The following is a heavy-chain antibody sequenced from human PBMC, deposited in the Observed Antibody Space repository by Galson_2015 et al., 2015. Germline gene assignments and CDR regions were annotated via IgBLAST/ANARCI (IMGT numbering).Heavy chain of an antibody. CDR3: ARVAHLGRGLHS. Sequence: CAISGDSVSSNIVGWNWIRQSPSRGLEWLGRTYYRSSWHSDYAESVKRRLAINADTSRNQISLQLTSVTPEDTAVYYCARVAHLGRGLHSWGQGTQVTVSS. V-gene: IGHV6-1*01. J-gene: IGHJ4*02. D-gene: IGHD7-27*01. CDR1: GDSVSSNIVG. CDR2: TYYRSSWHS.